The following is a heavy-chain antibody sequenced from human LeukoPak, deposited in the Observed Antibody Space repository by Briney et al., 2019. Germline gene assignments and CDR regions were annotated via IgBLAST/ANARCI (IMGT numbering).Heavy chain of an antibody. CDR3: ARVEYSSGWYSWYYFDY. CDR2: INSDGSST. D-gene: IGHD6-19*01. Sequence: PGGSLRLSCAASGFTFSSYWMHWVRQAPGKGLVRASRINSDGSSTSYADSVKGRFTISRDNAKNTLYLQMNSLRAEDTAVYYCARVEYSSGWYSWYYFDYWGQGTLVTVSS. J-gene: IGHJ4*02. V-gene: IGHV3-74*01. CDR1: GFTFSSYW.